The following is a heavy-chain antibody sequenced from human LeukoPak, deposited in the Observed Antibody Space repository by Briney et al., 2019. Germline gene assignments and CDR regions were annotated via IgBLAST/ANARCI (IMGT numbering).Heavy chain of an antibody. Sequence: QPGGSLILSCAASGFTFSSYAMSWVRQAPGKGLGWVSTISGSGGGTYYADSVKGRFTISRDNSKNTLYLQMNSLRAEDTAVYFCANSQRSSWNYYFDHWGQGTLVTVSS. J-gene: IGHJ4*02. V-gene: IGHV3-23*01. D-gene: IGHD6-13*01. CDR1: GFTFSSYA. CDR2: ISGSGGGT. CDR3: ANSQRSSWNYYFDH.